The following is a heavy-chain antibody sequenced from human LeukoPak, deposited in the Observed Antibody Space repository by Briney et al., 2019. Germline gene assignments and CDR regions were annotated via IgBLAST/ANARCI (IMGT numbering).Heavy chain of an antibody. D-gene: IGHD3-10*01. CDR3: ARDLGGSGSYSWFDP. J-gene: IGHJ5*02. Sequence: SETLSLTCTVSGGSISSYYWSWIRQPPGKGLEWIGYIYYSGSTNYNPSLKSRVTISVDTSKNQFSLKLSSVTAANTAVYYCARDLGGSGSYSWFDPWGQGTLVTVPS. V-gene: IGHV4-59*01. CDR2: IYYSGST. CDR1: GGSISSYY.